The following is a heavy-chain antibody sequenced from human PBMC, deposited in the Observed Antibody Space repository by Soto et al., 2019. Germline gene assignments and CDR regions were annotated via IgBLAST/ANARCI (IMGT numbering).Heavy chain of an antibody. V-gene: IGHV4-31*03. CDR2: IYYSGIT. J-gene: IGHJ4*02. CDR3: ASGAMVYASFDY. CDR1: GGSISSGGYY. Sequence: QVQLQESGPGLVKPSQTLSLTCTVSGGSISSGGYYWSWIRQHPGKGLEWIGYIYYSGITYYNPSLKSRVTISVDTSKNQFSLKLSSVTTADTAVYYCASGAMVYASFDYWGQGTLVTVSS. D-gene: IGHD2-8*01.